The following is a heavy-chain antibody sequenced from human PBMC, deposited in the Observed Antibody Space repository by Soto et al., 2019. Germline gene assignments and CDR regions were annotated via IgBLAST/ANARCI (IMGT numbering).Heavy chain of an antibody. CDR1: GGTFSSYA. J-gene: IGHJ4*02. D-gene: IGHD6-6*01. V-gene: IGHV1-69*13. CDR3: ASVIAARSFNFDY. CDR2: IIPIFGTA. Sequence: SVKVSCKASGGTFSSYAISWVRQATGQGLEWMGGIIPIFGTANYAQKFQGRVTITADESTSTAYMELSSLRSEDTAVYYCASVIAARSFNFDYWGQGTLVTVSS.